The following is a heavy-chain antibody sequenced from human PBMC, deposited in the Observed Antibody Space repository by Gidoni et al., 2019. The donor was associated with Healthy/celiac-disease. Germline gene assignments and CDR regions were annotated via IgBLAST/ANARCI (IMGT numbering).Heavy chain of an antibody. CDR2: MNPNSGNT. CDR3: ARKYRSSWYGAPSWFDP. Sequence: QVQLVQSGAEVKKPGASVKVSCKASGYTFTSYDINWVRQATGQGLEWMGWMNPNSGNTGYAQKFQGRVTMTRNTSISTAYMELSSLRSEDTAVYYCARKYRSSWYGAPSWFDPWGQGTLVTVSS. J-gene: IGHJ5*02. D-gene: IGHD6-13*01. CDR1: GYTFTSYD. V-gene: IGHV1-8*01.